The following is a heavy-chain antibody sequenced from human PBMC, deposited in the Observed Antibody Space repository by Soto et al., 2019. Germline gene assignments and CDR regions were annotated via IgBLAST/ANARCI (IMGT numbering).Heavy chain of an antibody. CDR2: ISWNSGSI. V-gene: IGHV3-9*01. Sequence: SLRLSCAASGFTFDDYAMHWVRQAPGKGLEWVSGISWNSGSIGYADSVKGRFTISRDNAKNSLYLQMNSLRDEDTAVYYCAKVPTGEMATVFQAFDIWGQGTMVTVSS. CDR1: GFTFDDYA. CDR3: AKVPTGEMATVFQAFDI. J-gene: IGHJ3*02. D-gene: IGHD4-4*01.